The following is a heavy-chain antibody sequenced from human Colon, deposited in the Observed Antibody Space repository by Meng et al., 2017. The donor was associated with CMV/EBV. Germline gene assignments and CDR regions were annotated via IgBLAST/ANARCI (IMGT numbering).Heavy chain of an antibody. CDR1: GYTFTNFG. J-gene: IGHJ4*02. V-gene: IGHV1-18*01. Sequence: QVQLGRSGAEVKKPGASVKVSCKTSGYTFTNFGISWVRQAPGQGLEWMAYISPYNGDTNYAQRFQGRVALTTDTSTSTVYMELGSLTSDDTAMYYCARELARGGYWGQGTLVTVSS. CDR3: ARELARGGY. CDR2: ISPYNGDT.